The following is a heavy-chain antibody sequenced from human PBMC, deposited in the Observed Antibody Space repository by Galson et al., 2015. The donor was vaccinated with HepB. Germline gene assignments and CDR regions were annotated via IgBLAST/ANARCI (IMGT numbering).Heavy chain of an antibody. Sequence: SLRLSCAASGFAFDTHAMSWVRQAPGRGLEWTSGISGNGDSTFYADSVKGRSTVSRDNSNNMLYLQMNSLRAEDAGLYFCAKGYGLFDSWGQGILVTVSS. CDR2: ISGNGDST. CDR3: AKGYGLFDS. CDR1: GFAFDTHA. V-gene: IGHV3-23*01. J-gene: IGHJ5*01. D-gene: IGHD5-18*01.